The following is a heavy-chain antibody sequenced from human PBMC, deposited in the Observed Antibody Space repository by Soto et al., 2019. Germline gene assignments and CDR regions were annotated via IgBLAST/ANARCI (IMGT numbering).Heavy chain of an antibody. CDR2: ISAYNGNT. D-gene: IGHD6-13*01. V-gene: IGHV1-18*01. CDR3: ARDRVQQQLVDCLDY. J-gene: IGHJ4*02. CDR1: GYTFTSYG. Sequence: QVQLVQSGAEVKKPGASVKVSCKASGYTFTSYGISWVRQAPGQGPEWMGWISAYNGNTNYAQKLQGRVTMTTDTSTSTAYMELRSLRSDDTAVYYCARDRVQQQLVDCLDYWGQRTLVTVSS.